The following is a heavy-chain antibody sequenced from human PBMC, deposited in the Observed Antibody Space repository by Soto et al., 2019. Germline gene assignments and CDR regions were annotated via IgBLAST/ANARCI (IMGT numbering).Heavy chain of an antibody. V-gene: IGHV1-18*01. J-gene: IGHJ5*02. CDR3: ALGGSGPTRNWFDP. D-gene: IGHD3-16*01. CDR1: GYTFTSYG. Sequence: ASVKVSCKASGYTFTSYGISWVRQEPGQGLEWMGWISAYNGNTNYAQKLQGRVTMTTDTSTSTAYMELRSLRSDDTAVYYCALGGSGPTRNWFDPWGQGTLVTVSS. CDR2: ISAYNGNT.